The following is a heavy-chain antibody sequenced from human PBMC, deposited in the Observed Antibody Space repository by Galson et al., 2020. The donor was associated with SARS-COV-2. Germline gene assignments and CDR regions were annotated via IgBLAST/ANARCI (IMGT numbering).Heavy chain of an antibody. Sequence: SETLSLTCTVSGGSISSSSYYWGWIRQPPGKGLEWIGSIYYSGSTYYNPSLKSRVTISVDTSKNQFSLKLSSVTAADTAVYYCARTTIFGVVDRFDYWGQGTLVTVS. J-gene: IGHJ4*02. CDR3: ARTTIFGVVDRFDY. CDR2: IYYSGST. D-gene: IGHD3-3*01. CDR1: GGSISSSSYY. V-gene: IGHV4-39*01.